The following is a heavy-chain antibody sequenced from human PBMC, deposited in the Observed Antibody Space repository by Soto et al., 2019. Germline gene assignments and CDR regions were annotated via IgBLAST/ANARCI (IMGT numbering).Heavy chain of an antibody. CDR3: ARLVGAYDSYFDH. Sequence: PGESLKISCKGSGYDFSRTWIGWVRQLPGKGLDWMGTIYPGDSETRYSPSFQGHVTISAEKSISTAYLQWSSLKTSDIGMYYCARLVGAYDSYFDHWGQGTRVTVSS. CDR1: GYDFSRTW. J-gene: IGHJ4*02. D-gene: IGHD3-3*01. CDR2: IYPGDSET. V-gene: IGHV5-51*01.